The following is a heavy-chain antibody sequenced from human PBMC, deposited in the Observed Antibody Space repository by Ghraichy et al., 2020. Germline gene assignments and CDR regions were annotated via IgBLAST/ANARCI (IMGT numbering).Heavy chain of an antibody. Sequence: SETLSLTCAVSPGSISGRYLSWLRQAPGKGLEWIGYIFYTGDTNYNPSLRGRVAMSVDGSQNQLSLKVSSVIPADTAVYYCARWDGGTSFDFWGPGILVTVSS. CDR3: ARWDGGTSFDF. J-gene: IGHJ4*02. CDR1: PGSISGRY. CDR2: IFYTGDT. D-gene: IGHD4-23*01. V-gene: IGHV4-59*11.